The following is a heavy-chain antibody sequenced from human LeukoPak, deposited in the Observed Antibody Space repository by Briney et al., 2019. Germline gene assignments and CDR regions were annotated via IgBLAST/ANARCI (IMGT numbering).Heavy chain of an antibody. CDR1: GFTFSSYT. CDR3: ARHDGDYGVKVPFDY. Sequence: GGSLRLSCAASGFTFSSYTMNWVRQAPGKGLEWVSFISTSSSYIYYADSVKGRFTISRDNAKNSLFLQMNSLRAEDTAVYYCARHDGDYGVKVPFDYWGQGILVTVSS. CDR2: ISTSSSYI. D-gene: IGHD4-17*01. J-gene: IGHJ4*02. V-gene: IGHV3-21*01.